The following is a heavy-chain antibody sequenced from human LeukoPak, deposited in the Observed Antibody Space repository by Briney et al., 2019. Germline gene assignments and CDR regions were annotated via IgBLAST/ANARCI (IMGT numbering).Heavy chain of an antibody. CDR1: GFTFSSYA. D-gene: IGHD4-17*01. Sequence: PGRSLRLSCAASGFTFSSYAMHWVRQAPGKGLEWVAVISYDGSNKYYADSVKGRFTISRDNSKNTLYLQMNSLRAEDTAVYYCARDYGDYAEVAFDYWGQGTLVTVSS. V-gene: IGHV3-30-3*01. J-gene: IGHJ4*02. CDR3: ARDYGDYAEVAFDY. CDR2: ISYDGSNK.